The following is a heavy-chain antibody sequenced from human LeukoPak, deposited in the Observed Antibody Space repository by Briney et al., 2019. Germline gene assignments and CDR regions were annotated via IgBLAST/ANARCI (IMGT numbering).Heavy chain of an antibody. CDR3: ARVTVIGWSNDY. V-gene: IGHV3-21*01. Sequence: GGSLRLSCAASGFTFSSYAMGWVRQAPGKGLEWVSSISSSSSYIYYADSVKGRFTISRDNAKNSLYLQMNSLRAEDTAVYYCARVTVIGWSNDYWGQGTLVTVSS. CDR2: ISSSSSYI. D-gene: IGHD6-19*01. J-gene: IGHJ4*02. CDR1: GFTFSSYA.